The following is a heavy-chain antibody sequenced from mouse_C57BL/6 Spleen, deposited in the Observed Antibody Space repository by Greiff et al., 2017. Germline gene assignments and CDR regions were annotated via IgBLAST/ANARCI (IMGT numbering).Heavy chain of an antibody. J-gene: IGHJ3*01. CDR1: GFNIKDDY. D-gene: IGHD2-5*01. Sequence: VQLQQSGAELVRPGASVKLSCTASGFNIKDDYMHWVKQRPEQGLEWIGWIDPENGDTEYASKFQGKATITADTSSNTAYLQLSSLTSEDTAVCYCTKAYYSNSAWFAYWGQGTLVTVSA. CDR2: IDPENGDT. V-gene: IGHV14-4*01. CDR3: TKAYYSNSAWFAY.